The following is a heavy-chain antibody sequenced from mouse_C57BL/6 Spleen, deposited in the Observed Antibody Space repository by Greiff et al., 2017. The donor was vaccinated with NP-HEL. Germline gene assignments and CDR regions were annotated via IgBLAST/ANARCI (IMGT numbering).Heavy chain of an antibody. CDR3: ARLPLLYYFDY. V-gene: IGHV5-9*01. J-gene: IGHJ2*01. CDR1: GFTFSSYT. CDR2: ISGGGGNT. Sequence: EVQLVESGGGLVKPGGSLKLSCAASGFTFSSYTMSWVRQTPEKRLEWVATISGGGGNTYYPDSVKGRFTISRDNAKNTLYLQMSSLRSEDTALYYCARLPLLYYFDYWGQGTTLTVSS. D-gene: IGHD1-1*01.